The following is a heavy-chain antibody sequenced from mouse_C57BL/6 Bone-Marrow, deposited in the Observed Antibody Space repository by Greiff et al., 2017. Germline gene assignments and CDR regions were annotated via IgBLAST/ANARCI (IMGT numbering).Heavy chain of an antibody. CDR3: ARSGELRLLFAY. V-gene: IGHV1-7*01. J-gene: IGHJ3*01. CDR1: GFTFTSYG. Sequence: VQLQQSGAELAKPGASVKLSCKASGFTFTSYGMHWVKQRPGQGLEWIGYINPSSGYTKYNQKFKDTATLTADKSSSTAYMQLSILTYEDASVYYCARSGELRLLFAYWCQGTLVTVSA. D-gene: IGHD3-2*02. CDR2: INPSSGYT.